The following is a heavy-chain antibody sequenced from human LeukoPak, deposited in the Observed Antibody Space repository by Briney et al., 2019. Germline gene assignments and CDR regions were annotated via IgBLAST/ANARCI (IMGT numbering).Heavy chain of an antibody. D-gene: IGHD6-19*01. CDR2: INPRTGGP. CDR1: GYTFTGYY. V-gene: IGHV1-2*02. Sequence: ASVKVSCKASGYTFTGYYFHWVRQAPGQGPEWMGWINPRTGGPNYAQKFQGRVTMTRDTSISTAYMELSRLTSDDTAVYYCARGAYGSGWYFFDYWGQGTLVTVSS. J-gene: IGHJ4*02. CDR3: ARGAYGSGWYFFDY.